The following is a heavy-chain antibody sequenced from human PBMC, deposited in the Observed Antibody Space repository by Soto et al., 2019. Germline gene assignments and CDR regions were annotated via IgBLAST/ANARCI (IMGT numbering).Heavy chain of an antibody. V-gene: IGHV4-39*01. CDR3: ARPLTGYSSTPLAFDI. J-gene: IGHJ3*02. Sequence: SESQSLTFTVADGSISSSSYYWGWIRQPPGKGLEWIGSIYYSGSTYYNPSLKSRVTISVDTSKNQFSLKLSSVTAADTAVYYCARPLTGYSSTPLAFDIWGQGTMVTVSS. CDR1: DGSISSSSYY. D-gene: IGHD6-13*01. CDR2: IYYSGST.